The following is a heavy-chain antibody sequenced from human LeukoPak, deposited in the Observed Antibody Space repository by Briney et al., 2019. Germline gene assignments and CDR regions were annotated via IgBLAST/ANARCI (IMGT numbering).Heavy chain of an antibody. J-gene: IGHJ4*02. CDR3: AKDYY. V-gene: IGHV3-21*04. Sequence: PGGSLRLSCVASGFTFSTYSMNWVRQAPGKGLEWVSYIRSSSSYIYYADSVKGRFTISRDNIKNSLYLQMNSLRTEDTALYYCAKDYYWGQGTLVTVSS. CDR1: GFTFSTYS. CDR2: IRSSSSYI.